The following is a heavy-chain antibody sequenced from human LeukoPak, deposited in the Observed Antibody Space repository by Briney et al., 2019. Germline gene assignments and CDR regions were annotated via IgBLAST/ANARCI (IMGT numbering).Heavy chain of an antibody. Sequence: PGGSLRLSCAASGFTFSSYSMNWVRQAPGKGLEWVSSISSSSYIYYADSVKGRFTISRDNAKNSLYLQMNSLRAEDTAVYYCARDGVAGTTTYFDYWGQGTLVTVSS. CDR3: ARDGVAGTTTYFDY. D-gene: IGHD1-7*01. CDR1: GFTFSSYS. V-gene: IGHV3-21*01. CDR2: ISSSSYI. J-gene: IGHJ4*02.